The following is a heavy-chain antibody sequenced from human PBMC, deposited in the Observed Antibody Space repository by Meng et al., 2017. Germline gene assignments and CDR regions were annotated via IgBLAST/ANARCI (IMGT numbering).Heavy chain of an antibody. CDR3: ARGWKQWFGYRSVDY. D-gene: IGHD3-10*01. Sequence: ASVKVSCKASGYTFTSYGISWVRQAPGQGLEWMGWISAYNGNTNYAQKLQGRVTMTTDTSTSTAYMELRSLRSDDTAGYYCARGWKQWFGYRSVDYWGQGTLVTVSS. V-gene: IGHV1-18*01. J-gene: IGHJ4*02. CDR2: ISAYNGNT. CDR1: GYTFTSYG.